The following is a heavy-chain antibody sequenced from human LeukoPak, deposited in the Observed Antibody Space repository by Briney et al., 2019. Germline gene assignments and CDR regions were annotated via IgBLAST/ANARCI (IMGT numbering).Heavy chain of an antibody. CDR2: IYTSGST. CDR3: ARQTGSGLFTLP. D-gene: IGHD3/OR15-3a*01. CDR1: GGSISSGSYY. J-gene: IGHJ4*02. V-gene: IGHV4-61*02. Sequence: SQTLSLTCTVSGGSISSGSYYWSWIRQPAGKGLEWIGRIYTSGSTNYNPSLKSRVTISIDTSKNQISLRLTSVTAADTAMYYCARQTGSGLFTLPGGQGTLVTVSS.